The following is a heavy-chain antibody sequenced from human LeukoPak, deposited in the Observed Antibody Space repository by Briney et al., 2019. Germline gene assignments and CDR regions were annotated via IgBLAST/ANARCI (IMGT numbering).Heavy chain of an antibody. CDR2: INHSGST. CDR1: GGSFSGYY. V-gene: IGHV4-34*01. CDR3: ARARRYSYGYDYYGMDV. D-gene: IGHD5-18*01. Sequence: PSETLSLTCAVYGGSFSGYYWSWIRQPPGKGLEWIGEINHSGSTNHNPSLKSRVTISVDTSKNQFSLKLSSVTAADTAVYYCARARRYSYGYDYYGMDVWGQGTTVTVSS. J-gene: IGHJ6*02.